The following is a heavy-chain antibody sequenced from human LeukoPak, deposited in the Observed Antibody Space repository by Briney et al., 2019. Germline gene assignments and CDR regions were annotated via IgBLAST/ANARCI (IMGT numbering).Heavy chain of an antibody. D-gene: IGHD6-19*01. V-gene: IGHV4-59*08. CDR2: IYNGRNT. J-gene: IGHJ4*02. Sequence: SETLSLTCSASGASTSDKYWSWIRQSPGRTLEWIGHIYNGRNTKYNPSLTSRVTISVDTSKNQFSLSLTSVTAADTAMYYCAQTTGWPGVDFWGPGALVTVSS. CDR3: AQTTGWPGVDF. CDR1: GASTSDKY.